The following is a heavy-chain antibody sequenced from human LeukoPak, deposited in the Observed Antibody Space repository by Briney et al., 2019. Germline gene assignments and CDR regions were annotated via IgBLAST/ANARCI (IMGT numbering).Heavy chain of an antibody. CDR1: GFTVSSNY. CDR3: ARGTLGSTFDH. Sequence: GGSLRLSCAASGFTVSSNYMSWVRQAPGKGLEWVSVIYSGGSTYYADSVKGRFTISRDNSKNTLYLQMNSLRAEDTAVYYCARGTLGSTFDHWGQGTLVTVSS. J-gene: IGHJ4*02. V-gene: IGHV3-66*02. CDR2: IYSGGST.